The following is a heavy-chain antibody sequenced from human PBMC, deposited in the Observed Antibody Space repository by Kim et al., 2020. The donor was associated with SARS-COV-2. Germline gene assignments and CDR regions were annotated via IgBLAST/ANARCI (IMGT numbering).Heavy chain of an antibody. Sequence: GVTNYNPSLKSRLTISTDTKDQFSLKMTSVTAADTATYYCARGNLYYGLDVWGQGTTVTVSS. V-gene: IGHV4-34*01. CDR2: GVT. J-gene: IGHJ6*02. CDR3: ARGNLYYGLDV.